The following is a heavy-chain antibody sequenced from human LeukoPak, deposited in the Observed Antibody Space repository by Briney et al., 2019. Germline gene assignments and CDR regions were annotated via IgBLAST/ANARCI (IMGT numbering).Heavy chain of an antibody. J-gene: IGHJ6*04. CDR3: ARGYYYGLDV. CDR1: GFTFSDYY. Sequence: GGSLRLSCAASGFTFSDYYMSWIRQAPGKGLEWVSSISSSSTYIYYADSVKGRFTISRDNAENSLYLQMNSLRAEDTAVYYCARGYYYGLDVWGKGTTVIVSS. V-gene: IGHV3-11*06. D-gene: IGHD1-14*01. CDR2: ISSSSTYI.